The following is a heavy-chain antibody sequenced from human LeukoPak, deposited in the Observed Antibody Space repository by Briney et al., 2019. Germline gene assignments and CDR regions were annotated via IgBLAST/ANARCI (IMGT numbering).Heavy chain of an antibody. CDR1: GFTFSSYS. CDR3: AKERTGPLGGFGEPTFDY. J-gene: IGHJ4*02. V-gene: IGHV3-30*18. CDR2: ISYDGSNK. Sequence: PRGSLRLSCAASGFTFSSYSMNWVRQAPGKGLEWVAVISYDGSNKYYADSVKGRFTISRDNSKNTLYLQMNSLRAEDTAVYYCAKERTGPLGGFGEPTFDYWGQGTLVTVSS. D-gene: IGHD3-10*01.